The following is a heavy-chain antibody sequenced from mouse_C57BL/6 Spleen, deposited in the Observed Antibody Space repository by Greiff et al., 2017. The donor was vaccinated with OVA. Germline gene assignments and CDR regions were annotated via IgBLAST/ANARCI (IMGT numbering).Heavy chain of an antibody. CDR2: IYPSDSET. CDR3: ARSAYGNYYAMDD. CDR1: GYTFTSYW. V-gene: IGHV1-61*01. J-gene: IGHJ4*01. D-gene: IGHD2-1*01. Sequence: QVQLQQPGAELVRPGSSVKLSCKASGYTFTSYWMDWVKQRPGQGLEWIGNIYPSDSETHYNQKFKDKATLTVDKSSSTAYMQLSSLTSEDSAVYYCARSAYGNYYAMDDWGQGTSVTVSS.